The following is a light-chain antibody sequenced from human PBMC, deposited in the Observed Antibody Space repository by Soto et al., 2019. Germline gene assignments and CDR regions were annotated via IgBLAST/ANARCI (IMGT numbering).Light chain of an antibody. CDR2: GAS. V-gene: IGKV3-20*01. J-gene: IGKJ3*01. CDR1: QSVSSSY. Sequence: EVVLTQSPGTLSLSPGERATLSCRASQSVSSSYLAWYQQKPGQAPRLLIYGASNRATGIADRFSASESGTDFTLTISRLEPEDFAVYYCQQYGSSIYTFGPGTKVDIK. CDR3: QQYGSSIYT.